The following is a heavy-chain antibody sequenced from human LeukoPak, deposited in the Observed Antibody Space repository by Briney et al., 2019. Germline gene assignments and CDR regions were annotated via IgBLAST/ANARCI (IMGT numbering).Heavy chain of an antibody. Sequence: GGSLRLSCATSGFTFSNYAMSWVRQAPGKGLEWVSIISDSAVGTYYTDSVKGRFTISRDNSKNTLYLQMNSLRAEDTAVYYCARDGSWDYFDYWGQGTLVTVSS. V-gene: IGHV3-23*01. CDR3: ARDGSWDYFDY. J-gene: IGHJ4*02. D-gene: IGHD6-13*01. CDR2: ISDSAVGT. CDR1: GFTFSNYA.